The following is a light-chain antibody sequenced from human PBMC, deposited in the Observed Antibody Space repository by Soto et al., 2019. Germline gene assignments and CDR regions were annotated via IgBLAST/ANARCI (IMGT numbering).Light chain of an antibody. V-gene: IGKV1-5*01. CDR1: QSISGW. Sequence: DIQMTQSPYTLSASVGDRVTITCRASQSISGWLAWYQQKPGKAPKLLIYDASSLESGVPSRFSGSGSGTEFSLTISRLQPDDFATYYGQHYNSYSVNAFGQGTELEIK. CDR3: QHYNSYSVNA. CDR2: DAS. J-gene: IGKJ2*01.